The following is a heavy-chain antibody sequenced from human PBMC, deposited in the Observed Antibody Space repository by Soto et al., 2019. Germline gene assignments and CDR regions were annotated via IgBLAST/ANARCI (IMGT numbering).Heavy chain of an antibody. Sequence: ASVKVSCKASGYTFTGYYMHWVLQAPGQGLEWMGWINPNSGGTNYAQKFQGRVTMTRDTSISTAYMELSRLRSDDTAVYYCARDGAYYDILTGYYIDAFDIWGQGTMVTVSS. CDR3: ARDGAYYDILTGYYIDAFDI. J-gene: IGHJ3*02. V-gene: IGHV1-2*02. CDR1: GYTFTGYY. D-gene: IGHD3-9*01. CDR2: INPNSGGT.